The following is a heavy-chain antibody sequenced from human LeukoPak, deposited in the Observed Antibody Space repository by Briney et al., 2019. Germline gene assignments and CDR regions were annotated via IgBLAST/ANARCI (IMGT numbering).Heavy chain of an antibody. CDR2: ISSSGSTI. D-gene: IGHD3-10*02. Sequence: GGSLRLSCAASGFTFSSYEMNWFRQAPGKGLEWVSYISSSGSTIYYEDSVKGRFTISRDNAKNSLYLQMNSLRAEDTAVYYCAELGITMIGGVWGKGTTVTISS. V-gene: IGHV3-48*03. CDR3: AELGITMIGGV. CDR1: GFTFSSYE. J-gene: IGHJ6*04.